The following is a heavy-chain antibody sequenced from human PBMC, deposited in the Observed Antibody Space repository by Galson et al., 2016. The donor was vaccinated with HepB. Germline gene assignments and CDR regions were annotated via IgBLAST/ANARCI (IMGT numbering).Heavy chain of an antibody. CDR2: IIPIYDTA. CDR1: GGTLSSYD. D-gene: IGHD3-22*01. V-gene: IGHV1-69*06. CDR3: ARDGLVVVGLDAFDI. J-gene: IGHJ3*02. Sequence: SVKVSCKASGGTLSSYDISWVRQAPGQGLEWMGGIIPIYDTANYAQKFQGRVTITADKSTSTVYMGLSSLTSEDTAVYYCARDGLVVVGLDAFDIWGQGTVVTVSS.